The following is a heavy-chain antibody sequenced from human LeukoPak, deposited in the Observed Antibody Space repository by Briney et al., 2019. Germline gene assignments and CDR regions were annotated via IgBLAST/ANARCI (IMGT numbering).Heavy chain of an antibody. CDR3: ARSNYDSTTFYYHLDL. CDR2: VDVHGQGT. CDR1: GFTFSSYW. D-gene: IGHD2/OR15-2a*01. V-gene: IGHV3-74*01. J-gene: IGHJ5*02. Sequence: PGGSLRLSCAASGFTFSSYWMHWVRQAPGKGPVWVSRVDVHGQGTAYADSVKGRSTISRDNAKNTLSLQMNRLSAEDTAVYYCARSNYDSTTFYYHLDLWGQGTPVTVSS.